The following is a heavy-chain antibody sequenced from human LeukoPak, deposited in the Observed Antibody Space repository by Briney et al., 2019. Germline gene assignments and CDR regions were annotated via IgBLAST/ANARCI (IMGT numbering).Heavy chain of an antibody. D-gene: IGHD2-21*01. CDR2: ISGSGGST. CDR1: GFTFSSYA. V-gene: IGHV3-23*01. Sequence: GGSLRLSCVASGFTFSSYAMSWVRQAPGKGLEWVSAISGSGGSTYYADSVKGRFTISRDNSKNTLYLQMNSLRAEDTAVYYCAKDLPPYCGGDCRDYWGQGTLVTVSS. J-gene: IGHJ4*02. CDR3: AKDLPPYCGGDCRDY.